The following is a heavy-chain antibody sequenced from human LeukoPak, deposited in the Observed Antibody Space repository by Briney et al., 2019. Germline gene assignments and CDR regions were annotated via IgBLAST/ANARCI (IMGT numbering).Heavy chain of an antibody. D-gene: IGHD6-19*01. CDR3: TSTLAVAGTSMGY. V-gene: IGHV3-15*01. CDR2: IKSKTDGGTT. CDR1: GFTFNDAW. J-gene: IGHJ4*02. Sequence: GGSLRLSCAASGFTFNDAWMTWVRQAPGKGLEWVGRIKSKTDGGTTDYAAPVKGRFTISRDDSKTTLYLQMNSLKTEDTAVYYCTSTLAVAGTSMGYWGQGTLVSVSS.